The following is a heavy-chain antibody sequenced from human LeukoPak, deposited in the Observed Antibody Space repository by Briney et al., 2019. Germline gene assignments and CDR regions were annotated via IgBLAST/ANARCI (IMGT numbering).Heavy chain of an antibody. Sequence: PGRCVGLSRATSGFTDRLKYTRWASQPGTRGWEGVKVIYSGGSTYKADSVKGRFTISRDNSNNTLYLRMNSLRAEDTAVYYCARARDSGSYPDAFDIWGQGTMVTVSS. V-gene: IGHV3-53*01. CDR3: ARARDSGSYPDAFDI. CDR2: IYSGGST. D-gene: IGHD1-26*01. J-gene: IGHJ3*02. CDR1: GFTDRLKY.